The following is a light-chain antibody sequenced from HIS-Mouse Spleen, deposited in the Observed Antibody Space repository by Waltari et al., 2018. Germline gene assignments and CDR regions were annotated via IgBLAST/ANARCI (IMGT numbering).Light chain of an antibody. CDR3: QSYDSSVWV. V-gene: IGLV6-57*04. Sequence: NFMLTQPHSVSESPGKTVTISCTRSSGSIASNYVQWYQQRPGSAPTTVTYEDNQRPSGVPARFSGSVDSSSNSASLTISGLKTEDEADYYCQSYDSSVWVFGGGTKLTVL. J-gene: IGLJ3*02. CDR1: SGSIASNY. CDR2: EDN.